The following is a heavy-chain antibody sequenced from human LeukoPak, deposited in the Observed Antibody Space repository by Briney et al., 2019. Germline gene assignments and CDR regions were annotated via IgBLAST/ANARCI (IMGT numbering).Heavy chain of an antibody. Sequence: ASVKLSCKASGYTFTSYYMHWVRQAPGQGLEWMGIINPSGGSTSYAQKFQGRVTMTRDTSTSTVYMELSSLRSEDTAVYYCASCSGGSCRPPDDAFDIWGQGTMVTVSS. CDR3: ASCSGGSCRPPDDAFDI. CDR2: INPSGGST. V-gene: IGHV1-46*01. J-gene: IGHJ3*02. CDR1: GYTFTSYY. D-gene: IGHD2-15*01.